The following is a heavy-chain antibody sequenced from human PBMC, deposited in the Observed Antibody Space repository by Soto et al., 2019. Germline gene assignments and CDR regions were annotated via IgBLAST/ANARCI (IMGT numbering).Heavy chain of an antibody. D-gene: IGHD1-1*01. CDR1: GFSFSSYG. CDR2: ISYDGTDE. CDR3: EKQESDWHDHFDY. Sequence: QVQLVESGGGVVQPGRSLRLSCAASGFSFSSYGMHWVRQAPGKGLEWVAMISYDGTDEYYADSVKGRFTISRDNSKNEVYLQMNSLRAEDTAVFYCEKQESDWHDHFDYWGQGTLVTVSS. V-gene: IGHV3-30*18. J-gene: IGHJ4*02.